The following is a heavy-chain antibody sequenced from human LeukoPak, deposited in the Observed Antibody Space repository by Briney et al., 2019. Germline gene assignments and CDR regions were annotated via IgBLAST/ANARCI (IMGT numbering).Heavy chain of an antibody. CDR1: GFTFSSYE. D-gene: IGHD4-17*01. CDR3: ASGHDYGDYDGG. CDR2: ISSSGSTI. J-gene: IGHJ4*02. Sequence: GGSLRLSCAASGFTFSSYEMNWVRQAPGKGLEWVSYISSSGSTIYYADSVKGRFTISRDNSKNTLYLQMNSLRAEDTAVYYCASGHDYGDYDGGGGQGTLVTVSS. V-gene: IGHV3-48*03.